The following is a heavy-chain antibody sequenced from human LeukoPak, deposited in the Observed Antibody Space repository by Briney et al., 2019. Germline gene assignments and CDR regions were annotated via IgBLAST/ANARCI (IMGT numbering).Heavy chain of an antibody. J-gene: IGHJ4*02. V-gene: IGHV3-9*01. CDR2: ISWNSGSI. Sequence: GGSLRLSCAASGFTFDDYAMHWVRQAPGKGLEWVSGISWNSGSIGYADSVKGRFTISRDNAKNSLYLQMNSLRAEDTAVYYCARESLDLCFDYWGQGTLVTVSS. CDR3: ARESLDLCFDY. CDR1: GFTFDDYA.